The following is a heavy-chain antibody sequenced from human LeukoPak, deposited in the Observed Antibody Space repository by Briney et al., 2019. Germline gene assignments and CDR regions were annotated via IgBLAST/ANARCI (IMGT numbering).Heavy chain of an antibody. CDR1: GDSISSNKW. CDR2: AYRSGTT. CDR3: ARVSPSEWMATTNAFDI. Sequence: SGTLSLTCAVSGDSISSNKWWHWVRQTPGKGLEWIGEAYRSGTTNYNPSLKSRVTISVDTAKNQFSLKLSSVTAADTAVYYCARVSPSEWMATTNAFDIWGQGTMVTVSS. D-gene: IGHD5-24*01. V-gene: IGHV4-4*02. J-gene: IGHJ3*02.